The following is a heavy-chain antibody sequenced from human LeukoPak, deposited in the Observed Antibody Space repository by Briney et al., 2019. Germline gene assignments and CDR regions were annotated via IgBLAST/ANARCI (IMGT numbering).Heavy chain of an antibody. CDR1: GFTFSHYR. CDR2: IKQDGTEK. V-gene: IGHV3-7*05. J-gene: IGHJ4*02. Sequence: GGSLRLSCVASGFTFSHYRMSWVRQAPGKGLEWVANIKQDGTEKNYVDSVRGRFTISRDNTKNSLYLQMNSLRVEDTAVYYCARDLEYWGQGALVTVSS. CDR3: ARDLEY.